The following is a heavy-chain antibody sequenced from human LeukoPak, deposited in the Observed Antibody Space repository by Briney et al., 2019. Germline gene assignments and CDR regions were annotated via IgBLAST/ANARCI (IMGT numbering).Heavy chain of an antibody. CDR2: ISGSGGST. J-gene: IGHJ4*02. CDR3: AKGTYSSSPRDY. Sequence: GGSLRLSRAASGFTFSNCVMSWVRQAPGKGLDWVSAISGSGGSTYYAGSVKGRFTISRDNSKNTLSLQMNSLRADDMAIYYCAKGTYSSSPRDYWGQGTLVTVSS. V-gene: IGHV3-23*01. CDR1: GFTFSNCV. D-gene: IGHD6-6*01.